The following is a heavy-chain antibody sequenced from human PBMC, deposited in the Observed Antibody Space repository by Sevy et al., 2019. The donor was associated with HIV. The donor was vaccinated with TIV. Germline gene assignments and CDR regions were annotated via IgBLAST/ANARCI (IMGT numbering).Heavy chain of an antibody. CDR1: GYTLTKLP. D-gene: IGHD3-3*01. CDR3: ATLDFWSENPFYGTDV. Sequence: DSVKVSCKVSGYTLTKLPMHWVRQAPGKGLEWRGGFDPEDRETIYAQWFQGRVTMTEDTSTDTAYMELSSLRSEDTAVYYCATLDFWSENPFYGTDVWGQGTTVYVSS. J-gene: IGHJ6*02. CDR2: FDPEDRET. V-gene: IGHV1-24*01.